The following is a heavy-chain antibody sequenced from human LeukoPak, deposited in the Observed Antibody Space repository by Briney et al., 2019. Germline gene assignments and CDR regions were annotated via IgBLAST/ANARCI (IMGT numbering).Heavy chain of an antibody. CDR1: GGSFSGYY. CDR2: INHRGST. J-gene: IGHJ4*02. CDR3: ERRGPVTFDY. D-gene: IGHD3-10*01. V-gene: IGHV4-34*01. Sequence: TSETLSLTCAVYGGSFSGYYWSWIRQPPGKGLEWIGEINHRGSTNYNPSLKSRVSISVDTSRTQFSLKLTSVTAADTAVYYCERRGPVTFDYWGQGLLVTVSS.